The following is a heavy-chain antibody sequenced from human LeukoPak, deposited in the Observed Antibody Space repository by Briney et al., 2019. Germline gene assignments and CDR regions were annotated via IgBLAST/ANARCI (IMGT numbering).Heavy chain of an antibody. CDR2: ISAYNGNT. CDR1: GYTFTSYG. D-gene: IGHD3-3*01. V-gene: IGHV1-18*01. CDR3: ARVPLGVVITYYYYGMDV. J-gene: IGHJ6*02. Sequence: ASVKVSCKASGYTFTSYGISWVRQAPGQGLEWMGWISAYNGNTNYAQKLQGRVTMTTDTSTSTAYMELRRLRSDDTAVYYFARVPLGVVITYYYYGMDVWGQGTTVTVSS.